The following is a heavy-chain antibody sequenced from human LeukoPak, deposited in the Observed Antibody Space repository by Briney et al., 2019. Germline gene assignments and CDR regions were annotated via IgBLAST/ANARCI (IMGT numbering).Heavy chain of an antibody. J-gene: IGHJ4*02. V-gene: IGHV1-2*02. D-gene: IGHD2-2*02. CDR2: INPNSGGT. Sequence: ASVKVSCKASGGTFSNYAISWVRQAPGQGLEWMGWINPNSGGTNYAQKFQGRVTMTRDTSISTAYMELSRLRSDDTAVYYCARDRNYCSSTSCYILYYFDYWGQGTLVTVSS. CDR1: GGTFSNYA. CDR3: ARDRNYCSSTSCYILYYFDY.